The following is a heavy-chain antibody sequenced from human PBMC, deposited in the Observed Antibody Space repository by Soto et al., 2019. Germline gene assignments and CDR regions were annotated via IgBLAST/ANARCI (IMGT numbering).Heavy chain of an antibody. J-gene: IGHJ2*01. CDR2: IYYSGST. Sequence: SSETLSLTCTVSGGSISSHYWSWIRQPPGQGLEWIGYIYYSGSTNYNPSLKSRVTISVDTSKNQFSLKLSSVTAADTAVYYCARVDSSGYRSPPPYWYFDLWGRGTLVTVSS. CDR1: GGSISSHY. D-gene: IGHD3-22*01. V-gene: IGHV4-59*11. CDR3: ARVDSSGYRSPPPYWYFDL.